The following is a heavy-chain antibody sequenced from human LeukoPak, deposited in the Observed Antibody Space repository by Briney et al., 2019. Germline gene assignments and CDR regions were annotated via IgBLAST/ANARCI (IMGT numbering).Heavy chain of an antibody. CDR1: GYTFTGYY. Sequence: GASVKVSCKAPGYTFTGYYIHWVRQAPGEGLEWMGWINPNTGGTNYAQKFQGRVTMTRDTSISTAYMELSRLRSDDTAVYYCARVDRPYSSSVGYWGQGTLVTVSS. D-gene: IGHD6-19*01. J-gene: IGHJ4*02. CDR3: ARVDRPYSSSVGY. V-gene: IGHV1-2*02. CDR2: INPNTGGT.